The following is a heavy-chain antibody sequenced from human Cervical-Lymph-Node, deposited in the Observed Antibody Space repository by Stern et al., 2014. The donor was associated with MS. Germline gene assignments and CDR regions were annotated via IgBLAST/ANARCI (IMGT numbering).Heavy chain of an antibody. CDR1: GFTFSSYG. V-gene: IGHV3-33*01. Sequence: VQLVESGGGVVQPGRSLRLSCAASGFTFSSYGMHWVRQAPGKGLEWVAVIWYDGSNKYYADSVKGRFTISRDNSKNTLYLQMNSLRAEDTAVYYCARERYYYDSSGSRYNWFDPWGQGTLVTVSS. CDR2: IWYDGSNK. CDR3: ARERYYYDSSGSRYNWFDP. D-gene: IGHD3-22*01. J-gene: IGHJ5*02.